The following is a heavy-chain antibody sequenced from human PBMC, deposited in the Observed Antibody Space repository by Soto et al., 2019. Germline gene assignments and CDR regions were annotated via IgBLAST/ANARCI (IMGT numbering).Heavy chain of an antibody. Sequence: GGSLRLSCAASGFTFRTYTMNWVRQAPGKGLEWVSSISISSSDRYYADSVRGRFTISRDNAKNALYLQMNSLRADDTAVYFCVRGMNPLFGGQGTLVTVSS. CDR3: VRGMNPLF. J-gene: IGHJ4*01. V-gene: IGHV3-21*06. CDR1: GFTFRTYT. CDR2: ISISSSDR.